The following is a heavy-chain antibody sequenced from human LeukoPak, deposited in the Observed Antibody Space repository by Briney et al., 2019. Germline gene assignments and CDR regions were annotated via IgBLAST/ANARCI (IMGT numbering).Heavy chain of an antibody. CDR2: IYTSGST. J-gene: IGHJ4*02. Sequence: SETLSLTCTVSGGSISSYYWSWIRQPAGKGLEWIGCIYTSGSTNYNPSLKSRVTMSVDTSKNQFSMKLSSVTAADTAVYYCARAYGSGSYYYFDYLGQRTLVTVSS. V-gene: IGHV4-4*07. D-gene: IGHD3-10*01. CDR1: GGSISSYY. CDR3: ARAYGSGSYYYFDY.